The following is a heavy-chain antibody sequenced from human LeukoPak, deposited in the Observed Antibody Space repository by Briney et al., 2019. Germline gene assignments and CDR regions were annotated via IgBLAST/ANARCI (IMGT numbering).Heavy chain of an antibody. CDR1: GGSISTSY. D-gene: IGHD3-3*01. CDR2: IHHSGNT. J-gene: IGHJ6*03. Sequence: PSETLSLTCTVPGGSISTSYWTWIRQSPGKGLEWIGYIHHSGNTSYNPSLKSRVIISVDTSKNQFSLKVTSVTAGDTAIYYCARGYFDFWSGDYYYYMDIWGKGTTVTVS. CDR3: ARGYFDFWSGDYYYYMDI. V-gene: IGHV4-59*01.